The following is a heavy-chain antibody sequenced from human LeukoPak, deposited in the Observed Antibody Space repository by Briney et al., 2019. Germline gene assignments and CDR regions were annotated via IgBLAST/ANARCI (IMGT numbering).Heavy chain of an antibody. Sequence: GGSLRLSCTASGFSFGSYAMGWVRQAPGKGLEWVSTVSADGVVWYSDSVRGRSTISRDNVKNSLYLQMNSLRIEDAAVYYCMGGRGWLPENWGQGTLVTVSS. CDR1: GFSFGSYA. V-gene: IGHV3-23*01. CDR3: MGGRGWLPEN. D-gene: IGHD3-22*01. CDR2: VSADGVV. J-gene: IGHJ4*02.